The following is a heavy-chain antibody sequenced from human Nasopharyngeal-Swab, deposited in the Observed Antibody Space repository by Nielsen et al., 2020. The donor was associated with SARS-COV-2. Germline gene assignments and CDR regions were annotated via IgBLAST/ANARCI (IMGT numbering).Heavy chain of an antibody. CDR1: DESITITNRY. CDR3: AGDWNQKNGFFV. D-gene: IGHD1-1*01. CDR2: LSYSGST. Sequence: SETLSLTCTVSDESITITNRYWGWVRQSPGQGLEWIGSLSYSGSTFYNPSLPSRVTISRDTSKNQFSLKLRSVSAADTAMYFCAGDWNQKNGFFVWGQGTRVTVSS. V-gene: IGHV4-39*02. J-gene: IGHJ1*01.